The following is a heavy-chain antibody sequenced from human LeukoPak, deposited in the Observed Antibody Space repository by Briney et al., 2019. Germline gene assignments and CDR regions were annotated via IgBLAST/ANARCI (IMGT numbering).Heavy chain of an antibody. CDR2: IYYSGST. J-gene: IGHJ4*02. Sequence: SETLSLTCTVSGGSISTYYWSWIRQSAGKGLEWIGYIYYSGSTNYNPSPKSRVTMSVDTSKNQFSLKVSSLTAADTAVYYCARDYGRAGFDYWGQGTLVTVSS. CDR1: GGSISTYY. CDR3: ARDYGRAGFDY. D-gene: IGHD3-10*01. V-gene: IGHV4-59*01.